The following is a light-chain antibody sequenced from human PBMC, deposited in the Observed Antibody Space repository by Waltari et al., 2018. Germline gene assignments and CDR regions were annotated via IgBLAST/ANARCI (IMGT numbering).Light chain of an antibody. J-gene: IGLJ2*01. Sequence: QSALTQPASVSGSPGQSITIPCTGTTSDVGSYNLVSWYQQPPGEVPKLIIYEGNKRPSGVSNRFSGSKSGNTASLTISGLQPEDEADYYCCSYGGASIRIFGGGTKVTVL. V-gene: IGLV2-23*01. CDR3: CSYGGASIRI. CDR2: EGN. CDR1: TSDVGSYNL.